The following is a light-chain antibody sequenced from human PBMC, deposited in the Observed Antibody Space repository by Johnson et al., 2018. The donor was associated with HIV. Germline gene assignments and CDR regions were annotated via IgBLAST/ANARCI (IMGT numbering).Light chain of an antibody. CDR3: GTWDNSLRTGF. CDR2: DNN. CDR1: SSNVGSSF. V-gene: IGLV1-51*01. Sequence: QSVLTQPPSVSAAPGQTVTISCSGSSSNVGSSFVSWYQQLQGTAPKLLIYDNNKRPSGTPDRFSGSQSGTSATLGITGLQTGDQGDSYCGTWDNSLRTGFFGTGTKVTGL. J-gene: IGLJ1*01.